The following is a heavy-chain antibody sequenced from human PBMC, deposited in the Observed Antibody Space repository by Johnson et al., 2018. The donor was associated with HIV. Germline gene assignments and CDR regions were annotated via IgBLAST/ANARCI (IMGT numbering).Heavy chain of an antibody. Sequence: QVQLVESGGGVVQPGRSLRLSCAASGFTFSSYAMHWVRQAPGKGLEWVAVISYDGSNKYYAASVKGRLPISRDNSKNTLYLQMNSRRAEDTAVYYCARERHAFDIWGQGTMVTVSS. V-gene: IGHV3-30*04. CDR2: ISYDGSNK. CDR3: ARERHAFDI. J-gene: IGHJ3*02. CDR1: GFTFSSYA.